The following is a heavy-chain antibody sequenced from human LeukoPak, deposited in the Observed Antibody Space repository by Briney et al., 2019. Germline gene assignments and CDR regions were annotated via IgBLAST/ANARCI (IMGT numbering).Heavy chain of an antibody. Sequence: SETLSLTCAVYVGSFSDYYWSWIRQPAGKGLEWIGRIYTRGSTNYNPSLKSRVTMSVDTSKNQFSLKLSSVTAAGTAVYYCARGRYCSADICSGGDAFDIWGQGTMVSVSS. CDR3: ARGRYCSADICSGGDAFDI. J-gene: IGHJ3*02. CDR1: VGSFSDYY. CDR2: IYTRGST. D-gene: IGHD2-15*01. V-gene: IGHV4-59*10.